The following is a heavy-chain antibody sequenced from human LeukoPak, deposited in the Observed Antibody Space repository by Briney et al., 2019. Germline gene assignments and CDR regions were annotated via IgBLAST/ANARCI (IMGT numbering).Heavy chain of an antibody. CDR2: IESDVRNK. V-gene: IGHV3-30*02. D-gene: IGHD6-6*01. J-gene: IGHJ4*02. CDR3: AKDHPVLDQ. Sequence: PGGSLRLSCAASRLTFSSYGMHWVRQAPGKGLEWVAFIESDVRNKYYADSVKGRFTISRDNSKNTLYLQMNSLGVEDTAVYYCAKDHPVLDQWGQGTLVTVSS. CDR1: RLTFSSYG.